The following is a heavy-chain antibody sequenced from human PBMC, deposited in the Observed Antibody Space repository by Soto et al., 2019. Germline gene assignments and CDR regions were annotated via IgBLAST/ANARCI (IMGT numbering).Heavy chain of an antibody. D-gene: IGHD1-1*01. Sequence: SRRLSCTAAGVTVVNYARHWVRQTPGKGLEWVALTSYDGNNEYYTDSVKGRFTISRDNSKNTLFLQMNSPRPEDTAVYYCAKDKGVFNWANSYFDYWGQGALVTSPQ. CDR3: AKDKGVFNWANSYFDY. CDR1: GVTVVNYA. CDR2: TSYDGNNE. V-gene: IGHV3-30*18. J-gene: IGHJ4*02.